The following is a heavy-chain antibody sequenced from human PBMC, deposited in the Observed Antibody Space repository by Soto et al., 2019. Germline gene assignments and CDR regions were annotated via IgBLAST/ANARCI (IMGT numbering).Heavy chain of an antibody. V-gene: IGHV3-48*03. CDR1: GFTFSSYE. D-gene: IGHD5-18*01. J-gene: IGHJ6*02. CDR2: ISSSSSTI. CDR3: ARGEGGYSYVGYYGMDV. Sequence: EVQLVEAGGGLVQPGGSLRLSGAASGFTFSSYEMNWVRQAPGKGLGWVSYISSSSSTIYYADSVKGRFTISRDNAKNSLYLQMNSLRAEDTAVYYCARGEGGYSYVGYYGMDVWGQGTTVTVSS.